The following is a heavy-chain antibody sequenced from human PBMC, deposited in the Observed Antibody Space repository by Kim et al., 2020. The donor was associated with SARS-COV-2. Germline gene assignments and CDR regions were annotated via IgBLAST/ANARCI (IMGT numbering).Heavy chain of an antibody. V-gene: IGHV3-48*03. J-gene: IGHJ4*02. CDR3: ARGDGYDSYYFDY. D-gene: IGHD5-12*01. Sequence: YGDSVKGRFAIPRDNANNSLYLQMNSLRAEDTAVYYCARGDGYDSYYFDYWGQGTLVTVSS.